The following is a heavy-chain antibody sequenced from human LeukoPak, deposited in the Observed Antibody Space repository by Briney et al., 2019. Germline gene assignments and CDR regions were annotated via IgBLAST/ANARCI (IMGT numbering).Heavy chain of an antibody. CDR2: IYYSGST. Sequence: SQTLSLTCTVSGGSISGGGYYWIWHRPHPGKGLEWIVYIYYSGSTYYNPSLKSLVTISVDTYKNQFSLQLSCVTAADTAVYYCARDVPSDVWGQETRVSVSS. J-gene: IGHJ6*02. CDR3: ARDVPSDV. D-gene: IGHD3-10*02. V-gene: IGHV4-31*01. CDR1: GGSISGGGYY.